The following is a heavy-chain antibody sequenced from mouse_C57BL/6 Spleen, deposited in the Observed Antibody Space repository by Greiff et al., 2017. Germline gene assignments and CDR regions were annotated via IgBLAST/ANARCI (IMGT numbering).Heavy chain of an antibody. D-gene: IGHD2-4*01. CDR1: GYTFTDYN. V-gene: IGHV1-22*01. CDR3: ARNDYDVVYFDV. J-gene: IGHJ1*03. CDR2: INPNNGGT. Sequence: SGPELVKPGASVKMSCKASGYTFTDYNMHWVKQSHGKSLEWIGYINPNNGGTSYNQKIKGKATLTVNKSSSTAYMELRSLTSADSAVYYCARNDYDVVYFDVWGTGTTVTVSS.